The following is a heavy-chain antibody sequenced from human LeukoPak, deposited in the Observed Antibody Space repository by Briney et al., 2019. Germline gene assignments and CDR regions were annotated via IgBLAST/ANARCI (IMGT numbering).Heavy chain of an antibody. V-gene: IGHV3-23*01. CDR2: ITASGGRT. CDR1: GFTFSNYA. Sequence: GGSLRLSCAASGFTFSNYAMSWVRQAPGKGLEWVSGITASGGRTYYADSVKGRFTISRDNAKNSLYLQMNSLRAEDTAVYYCALWKYGNSPLDFWGQGTLVTVSS. J-gene: IGHJ4*02. D-gene: IGHD6-6*01. CDR3: ALWKYGNSPLDF.